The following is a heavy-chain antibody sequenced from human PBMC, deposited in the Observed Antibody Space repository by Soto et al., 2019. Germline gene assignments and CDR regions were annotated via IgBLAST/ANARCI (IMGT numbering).Heavy chain of an antibody. CDR2: IYYSGST. J-gene: IGHJ5*02. D-gene: IGHD6-19*01. Sequence: SETLSLTCTVSGGSISSGGYYWSWIRQHPGKGLEWIGYIYYSGSTYYNPSLKSRVTISVDTSKNQFSLKLSSVTAADTAVYYCARDRAGTGWFDPWGQGTLVTVSS. V-gene: IGHV4-31*03. CDR3: ARDRAGTGWFDP. CDR1: GGSISSGGYY.